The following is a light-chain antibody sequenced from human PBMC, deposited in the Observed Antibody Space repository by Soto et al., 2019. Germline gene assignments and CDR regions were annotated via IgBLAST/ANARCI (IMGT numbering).Light chain of an antibody. J-gene: IGKJ1*01. CDR1: QSISSW. CDR3: QQFNNYPWT. V-gene: IGKV1-5*03. CDR2: KAS. Sequence: DIQMTQSPSTLSASVGDRVTITCRASQSISSWLAWYQQKPGKDPKLLIYKASSLESGVPSRFSGSGSGTEFTLTISSLQPDDFATYYCQQFNNYPWTVGQGTRVEIK.